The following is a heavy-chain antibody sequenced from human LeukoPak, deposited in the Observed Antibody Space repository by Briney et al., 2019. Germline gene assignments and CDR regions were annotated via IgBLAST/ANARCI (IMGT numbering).Heavy chain of an antibody. V-gene: IGHV3-48*04. CDR1: GFTFSSYS. J-gene: IGHJ4*02. D-gene: IGHD2-21*01. CDR3: ETYPGGLVDY. CDR2: ISSSSSTI. Sequence: PGRSLRLSCAASGFTFSSYSMNWVRQAPGKGQEWVSYISSSSSTIYYADSVKGRFTISRDNAKNSLYLQMNSLRAEDTAVYYCETYPGGLVDYWGQGTLVTVSS.